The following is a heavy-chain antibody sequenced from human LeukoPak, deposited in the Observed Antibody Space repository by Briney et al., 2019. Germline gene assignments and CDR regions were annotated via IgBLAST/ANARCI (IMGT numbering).Heavy chain of an antibody. D-gene: IGHD3-3*01. V-gene: IGHV3-33*01. CDR2: IWYDGSNK. CDR1: GFTFSSYG. J-gene: IGHJ3*02. CDR3: ARVGETIFGAFDI. Sequence: PGRSLRLSCAASGFTFSSYGMHWVRQAPGKGLEWVAVIWYDGSNKYYADSVKGRFTISRDNSKNTLYLQMNSLRAEGTAVYYCARVGETIFGAFDIWGQGTMVTVSS.